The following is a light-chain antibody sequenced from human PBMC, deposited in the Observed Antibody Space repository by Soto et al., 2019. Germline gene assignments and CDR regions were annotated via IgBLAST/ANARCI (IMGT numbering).Light chain of an antibody. CDR2: DNT. CDR1: SSNVGAGYD. J-gene: IGLJ3*02. CDR3: QSYDSILTGSV. V-gene: IGLV1-40*01. Sequence: QSLLTQPPSVSGAPGQRVTISCTGSSSNVGAGYDVHWYQQLPGAAPKLVIFDNTNRPSGVPERFSGSKSGASASLAITGLRAEDEADYYCQSYDSILTGSVFGGGTKLTVL.